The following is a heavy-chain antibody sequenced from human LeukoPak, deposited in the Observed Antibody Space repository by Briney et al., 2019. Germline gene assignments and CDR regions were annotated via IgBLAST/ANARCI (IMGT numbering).Heavy chain of an antibody. CDR3: ARERGYSYGYPFDAFDI. Sequence: ASVKVSCKASGYTFTSYGISWVRPAPGQGLEWMGWISAYNGNTNYAQKLQGRVTMTTDTSTSTAYMELRSLRSDDTAVYYCARERGYSYGYPFDAFDIWGQGTMVTVSS. CDR1: GYTFTSYG. V-gene: IGHV1-18*01. D-gene: IGHD5-18*01. CDR2: ISAYNGNT. J-gene: IGHJ3*02.